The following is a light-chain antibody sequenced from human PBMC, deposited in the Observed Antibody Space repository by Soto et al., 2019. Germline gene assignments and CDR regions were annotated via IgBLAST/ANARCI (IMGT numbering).Light chain of an antibody. CDR2: KAS. J-gene: IGKJ1*01. CDR1: QTLSKW. CDR3: QHYNSYSEA. Sequence: IPMTPSPVRPTADVRRRVKRSGGDSQTLSKWLAWYQQKPERPPKLLIYKASSLTSGVPSRFSGSGSGTEFTLTISSLQPADFATYDCQHYNSYSEAFGQGTKVDIK. V-gene: IGKV1-5*03.